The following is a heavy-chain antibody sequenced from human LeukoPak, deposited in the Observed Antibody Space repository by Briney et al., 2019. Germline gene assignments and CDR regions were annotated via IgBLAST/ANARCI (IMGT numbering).Heavy chain of an antibody. J-gene: IGHJ3*02. D-gene: IGHD3-10*01. V-gene: IGHV3-23*01. CDR1: GFTFSSFA. Sequence: PGGSLRLSCAASGFTFSSFAMSWVRQAPGKGLEWVSAISGSGGSTYYADSVKGRFTISRDNSKNTLYLQMNSLRAEDTAVYYCAKEGVTTVRGVILADAFDIWGQGTMVTVSS. CDR3: AKEGVTTVRGVILADAFDI. CDR2: ISGSGGST.